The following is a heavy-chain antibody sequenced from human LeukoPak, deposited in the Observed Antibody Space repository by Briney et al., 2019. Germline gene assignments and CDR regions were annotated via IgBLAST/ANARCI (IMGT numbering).Heavy chain of an antibody. Sequence: GGSLRLSCAASGFTVSTNYMSWVRQAPGKGLEWVSVIYSDSSTYYADSVKGRFTISRDNSKNTLYLQMNSLRAEDTAVYYCARGGVLRYFDWLLNFDYWGQGTLVTVSS. V-gene: IGHV3-66*02. J-gene: IGHJ4*02. CDR3: ARGGVLRYFDWLLNFDY. CDR1: GFTVSTNY. D-gene: IGHD3-9*01. CDR2: IYSDSST.